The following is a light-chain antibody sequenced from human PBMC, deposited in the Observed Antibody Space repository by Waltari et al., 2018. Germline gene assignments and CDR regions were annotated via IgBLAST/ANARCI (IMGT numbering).Light chain of an antibody. CDR1: SSNIGADYD. J-gene: IGLJ3*02. Sequence: QSVLTQPPSVSGAPGPRVTISCTGSSSNIGADYDLNWYQQLPGTAPRLLIYDNIKRPSGVPDRFSGSKSGMSASLAITGLQAEDEADYYCQSYDSRLGGTVFGGGTKLTVL. CDR3: QSYDSRLGGTV. V-gene: IGLV1-40*01. CDR2: DNI.